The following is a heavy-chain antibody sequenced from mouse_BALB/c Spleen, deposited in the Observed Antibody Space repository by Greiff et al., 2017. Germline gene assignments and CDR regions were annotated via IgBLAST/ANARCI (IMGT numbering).Heavy chain of an antibody. CDR3: ANYYGSSPYYAMDY. D-gene: IGHD1-1*01. J-gene: IGHJ4*01. CDR1: GYSITSDYA. Sequence: EVKLQESGPGLVKPSQSLSLTCTVTGYSITSDYAWNWIRQFPGNKLEWMGYISYSGSTSYNPSLKSRISITRDTSKNQFFLQLNSVTTEDTATYYCANYYGSSPYYAMDYWGQGTSVTVSS. V-gene: IGHV3-2*02. CDR2: ISYSGST.